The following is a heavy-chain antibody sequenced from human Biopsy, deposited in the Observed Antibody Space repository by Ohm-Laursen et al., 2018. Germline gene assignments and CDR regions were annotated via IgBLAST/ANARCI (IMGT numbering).Heavy chain of an antibody. D-gene: IGHD6-13*01. CDR3: ARTPILIVSAGLVYRHRRHLQGMDV. J-gene: IGHJ6*02. CDR1: GFSLSARGMC. Sequence: TQTHTLTCSFSGFSLSARGMCVSWIRQAPGKALEWLARVDWDDYKDYSASLQTKLSISKDTSNDQVVLTVNNVDPADTATHYCARTPILIVSAGLVYRHRRHLQGMDVWGQGIAVTVS. CDR2: VDWDDYK. V-gene: IGHV2-70*11.